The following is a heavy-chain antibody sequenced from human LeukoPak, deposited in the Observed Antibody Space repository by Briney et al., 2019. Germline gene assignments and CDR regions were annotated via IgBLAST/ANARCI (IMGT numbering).Heavy chain of an antibody. CDR3: ARVYSSSRFPTFDYYYYMDV. V-gene: IGHV4-39*07. Sequence: SETLSLTCTVSGGSISGSSYYWGWIRQPPGKGLEWIGSIYYTGSTYYNPSLKSRVTISVDTSKNQFSLKLSSVTAADTAVYYCARVYSSSRFPTFDYYYYMDVWGKGTTVTISS. D-gene: IGHD6-13*01. J-gene: IGHJ6*03. CDR2: IYYTGST. CDR1: GGSISGSSYY.